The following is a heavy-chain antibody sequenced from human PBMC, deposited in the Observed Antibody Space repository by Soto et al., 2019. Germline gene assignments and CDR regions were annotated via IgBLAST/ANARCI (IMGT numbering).Heavy chain of an antibody. CDR3: AKNTEGYAWGFDAKFGG. D-gene: IGHD3-16*01. CDR1: GFTFSSFG. Sequence: GSLRLACVASGFTFSSFGMHWVRQAPGKGPEWVAVISYDGSDKYYADSVKGLFSISRDNSKNTLYLQMNSLRAEDTAVYYCAKNTEGYAWGFDAKFGGRGQGSLVT. CDR2: ISYDGSDK. J-gene: IGHJ4*02. V-gene: IGHV3-30*18.